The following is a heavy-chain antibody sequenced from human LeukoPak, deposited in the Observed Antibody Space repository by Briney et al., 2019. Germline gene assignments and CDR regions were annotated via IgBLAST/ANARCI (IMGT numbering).Heavy chain of an antibody. CDR2: MNPNSGNT. Sequence: ASVKVSCKASGYTFTSYDINWVRQATGQGLEWMGWMNPNSGNTGYAQKFQGRVTMTRNTSISTAYMELSSLRSEDTAVYYCARGLREAGRGGTKKPQYYFDYWGQGTLVTVSS. D-gene: IGHD3-10*01. V-gene: IGHV1-8*01. J-gene: IGHJ4*02. CDR3: ARGLREAGRGGTKKPQYYFDY. CDR1: GYTFTSYD.